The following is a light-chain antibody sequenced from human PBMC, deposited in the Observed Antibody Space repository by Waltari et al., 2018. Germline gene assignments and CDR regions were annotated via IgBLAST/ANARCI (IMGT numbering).Light chain of an antibody. CDR2: DVT. CDR3: SSYTDTSTRYV. CDR1: RSDVGGYDY. Sequence: QSALTQPASVSGSPGQSITISCTGARSDVGGYDYVSWYQQHPGKAPKLMIFDVTKRLSGVSTRFSASKSDNTASLTISGLRAEDEADYYCSSYTDTSTRYVFGTGTKVTVL. V-gene: IGLV2-14*03. J-gene: IGLJ1*01.